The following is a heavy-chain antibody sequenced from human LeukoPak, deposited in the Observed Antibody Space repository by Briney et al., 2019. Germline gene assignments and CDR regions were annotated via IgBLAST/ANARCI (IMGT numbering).Heavy chain of an antibody. J-gene: IGHJ6*03. CDR1: GFTFSKYA. V-gene: IGHV3-23*01. D-gene: IGHD5-18*01. CDR2: INDRGTGT. CDR3: AKGLKTAVGPYMGYHYYMDV. Sequence: GGSLRLSCAASGFTFSKYAMRWVRQAPGKGLEWVSTINDRGTGTYCADSVKGRFTISRDNSKNTLSLQMNSLRAEDTAVYYCAKGLKTAVGPYMGYHYYMDVWGKGTTVTVSS.